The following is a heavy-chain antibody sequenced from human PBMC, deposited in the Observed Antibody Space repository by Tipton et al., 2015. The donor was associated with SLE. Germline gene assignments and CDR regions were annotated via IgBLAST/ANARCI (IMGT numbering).Heavy chain of an antibody. CDR1: GGSISSSSYY. Sequence: LRLSCTVSGGSISSSSYYWGWIRQSPGKGLEWIGSIYYSGSTYYNPSLKSRVTVSVDTSKNQFSLKLSSVTAADTAVYYCARAEGSWDAFDIWGQGTMVTVSS. D-gene: IGHD2-15*01. J-gene: IGHJ3*02. V-gene: IGHV4-39*07. CDR2: IYYSGST. CDR3: ARAEGSWDAFDI.